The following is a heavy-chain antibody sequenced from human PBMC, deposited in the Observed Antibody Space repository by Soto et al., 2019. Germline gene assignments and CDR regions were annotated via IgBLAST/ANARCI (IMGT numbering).Heavy chain of an antibody. Sequence: GGSLILSCAASAFTFRSYTMHWVRQAPGKGLEWVATISYDGSKTNYADSVRGRFTISRDNSKSTLFLQMDSLRPEDTAVYSCARDRDSSYFPPPSYFDSWGQGTLVTVSS. V-gene: IGHV3-30*04. CDR3: ARDRDSSYFPPPSYFDS. D-gene: IGHD4-4*01. CDR1: AFTFRSYT. CDR2: ISYDGSKT. J-gene: IGHJ4*02.